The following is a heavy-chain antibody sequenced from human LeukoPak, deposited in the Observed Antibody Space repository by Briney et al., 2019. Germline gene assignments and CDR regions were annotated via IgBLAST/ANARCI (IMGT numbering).Heavy chain of an antibody. D-gene: IGHD2-15*01. J-gene: IGHJ4*02. V-gene: IGHV1-8*01. CDR3: ARGAPGSYCSGGSCPYFDY. CDR2: RNPNTGNT. CDR1: GYTFIGYD. Sequence: GASVKVSCKASGYTFIGYDINWVRQATGQGLDWMGWRNPNTGNTGYAQKFPGRVTMTRNTSISTASMELSSLTSEDTALYYCARGAPGSYCSGGSCPYFDYWGQGTLVSVSS.